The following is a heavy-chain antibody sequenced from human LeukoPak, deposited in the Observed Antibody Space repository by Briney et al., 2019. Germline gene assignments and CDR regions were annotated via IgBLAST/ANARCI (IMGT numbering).Heavy chain of an antibody. CDR2: IFHTGNT. CDR1: GYSISSGYY. D-gene: IGHD6-19*01. V-gene: IGHV4-38-2*02. CDR3: ARDGGVAVSGPPGY. Sequence: SETLSLTCGVSGYSISSGYYWGWIRQPPGKGLEWIGSIFHTGNTYYHPSRKSRVTMSVDTSKNQFSLKLSSVTAADTAVYYCARDGGVAVSGPPGYWGQGTLVTVSS. J-gene: IGHJ4*02.